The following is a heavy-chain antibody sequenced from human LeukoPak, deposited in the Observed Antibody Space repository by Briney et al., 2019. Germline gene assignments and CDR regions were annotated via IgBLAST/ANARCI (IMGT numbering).Heavy chain of an antibody. CDR2: IKQDGSDK. CDR1: GFTFSSYW. V-gene: IGHV3-7*04. CDR3: ARPAPYYYGSGSYYNRRYDY. J-gene: IGHJ4*02. Sequence: PGGSLRLSCAASGFTFSSYWMSWVRQAPGKGLEWVANIKQDGSDKYYVDSVKGRFTISRDNAKNSLYLQMNSLSAEDTAVYYCARPAPYYYGSGSYYNRRYDYWGQGTLVTVAS. D-gene: IGHD3-10*01.